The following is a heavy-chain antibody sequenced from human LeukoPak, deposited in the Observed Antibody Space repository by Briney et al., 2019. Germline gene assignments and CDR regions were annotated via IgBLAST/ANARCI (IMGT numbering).Heavy chain of an antibody. CDR1: GFTPSSYW. Sequence: GGSLRLSCAASGFTPSSYWMSWVRQAPGKGLEWVANIKQDGSEKYYVDSVKGRFTISRDNAKNSLYLQMNSLRAEDTAVYYWARVGGTLAFDYWGQGTLVTVSS. D-gene: IGHD3-3*01. J-gene: IGHJ4*02. V-gene: IGHV3-7*01. CDR2: IKQDGSEK. CDR3: ARVGGTLAFDY.